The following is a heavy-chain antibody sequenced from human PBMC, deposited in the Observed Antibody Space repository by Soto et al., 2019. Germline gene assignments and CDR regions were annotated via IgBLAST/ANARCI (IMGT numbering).Heavy chain of an antibody. J-gene: IGHJ4*02. CDR1: GFTFSSYA. D-gene: IGHD3-22*01. V-gene: IGHV3-23*01. CDR2: ISGSGGRT. CDR3: ARDYYYDSSGFFSVYSFDY. Sequence: EVQLLESGGGLVQPGGSLRLSCAASGFTFSSYAMSWVRQAPGKGLEWVSAISGSGGRTYYADSVKGRFTISRDNSKNTLYLQMNSLRAEDTAVYYCARDYYYDSSGFFSVYSFDYWGQGTLVTVSS.